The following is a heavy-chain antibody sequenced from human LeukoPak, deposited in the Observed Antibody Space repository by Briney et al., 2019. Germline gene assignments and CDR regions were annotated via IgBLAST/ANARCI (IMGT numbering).Heavy chain of an antibody. D-gene: IGHD2-2*01. J-gene: IGHJ4*02. Sequence: GGSLRLSCAASGFTFSTYWMSWVRQAPGKGLEWVATIKQDGTEKYYVDSVKGRFTISRDNAKNSLYLQMDSLRAEDTSLYYCARRRCTSASCFEDYWGQGTLVTVSS. V-gene: IGHV3-7*01. CDR3: ARRRCTSASCFEDY. CDR1: GFTFSTYW. CDR2: IKQDGTEK.